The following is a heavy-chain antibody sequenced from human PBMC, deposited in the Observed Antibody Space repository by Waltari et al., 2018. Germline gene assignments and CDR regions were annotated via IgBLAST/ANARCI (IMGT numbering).Heavy chain of an antibody. V-gene: IGHV1-46*01. J-gene: IGHJ6*02. CDR1: EYTFARSY. D-gene: IGHD2-21*01. Sequence: QVQLVQSGAEVKKPGASVKISCKTSEYTFARSYVHWVRQAPGQGLEWMGIINPSGGSTISAQRFQGRGTMTTDTSTSTVYMELSSLKSEDTAVYYCATDTGALWMDVWGQGTTVTVSS. CDR3: ATDTGALWMDV. CDR2: INPSGGST.